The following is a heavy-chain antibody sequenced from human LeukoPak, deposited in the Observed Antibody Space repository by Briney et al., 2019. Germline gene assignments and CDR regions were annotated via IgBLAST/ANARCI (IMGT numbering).Heavy chain of an antibody. CDR3: ARGRDQWVQWPYLGTNAFDI. CDR2: IIPIFGTA. J-gene: IGHJ3*02. CDR1: GYTFTSYG. D-gene: IGHD6-19*01. Sequence: ASVKVSCKASGYTFTSYGISWVRQAPGQGLEWMGGIIPIFGTANYAQKFQGRVTITADESTSTAYMELSSLRSEDTAVYYCARGRDQWVQWPYLGTNAFDIWGQGTMVTVSS. V-gene: IGHV1-69*13.